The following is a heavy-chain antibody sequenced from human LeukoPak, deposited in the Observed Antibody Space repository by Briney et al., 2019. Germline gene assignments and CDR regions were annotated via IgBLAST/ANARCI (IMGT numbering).Heavy chain of an antibody. J-gene: IGHJ4*02. D-gene: IGHD2-15*01. CDR2: ISRSSNTT. V-gene: IGHV3-23*01. Sequence: GGSLRLSCAASGFTFSAYAMTWVRQDPGKRLEWVSTISRSSNTTYYADSVKGRFTISRDNSRTTLSLQMNSLRGDDTAVYYCAKGPLYCSGTSCYSVDYWGQGTLVTVSP. CDR3: AKGPLYCSGTSCYSVDY. CDR1: GFTFSAYA.